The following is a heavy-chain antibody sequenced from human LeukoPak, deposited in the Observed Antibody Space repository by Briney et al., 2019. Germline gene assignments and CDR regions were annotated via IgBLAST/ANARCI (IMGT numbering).Heavy chain of an antibody. CDR2: IYYSGST. Sequence: PSETLSLTCTVSGGSISSYYWSWIRQPPGKGLEWIAYIYYSGSTNYNPSLKSRVTISVDTSKNQFSLKLSSVTAADTAVYYCARVSYNWNDVLFFDYWGQGTLVTVSS. CDR3: ARVSYNWNDVLFFDY. J-gene: IGHJ4*02. D-gene: IGHD1-20*01. V-gene: IGHV4-59*01. CDR1: GGSISSYY.